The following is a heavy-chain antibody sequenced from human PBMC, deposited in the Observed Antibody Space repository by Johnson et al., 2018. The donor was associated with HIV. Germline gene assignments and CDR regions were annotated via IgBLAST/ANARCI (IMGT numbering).Heavy chain of an antibody. CDR2: MWYDGSNK. D-gene: IGHD1-26*01. CDR1: GFTFSSYP. Sequence: QVQLVESGGGVVQPGRSLRLSCAASGFTFSSYPMHWVRQAPGKGLEWVAVMWYDGSNKYYADSVKGRFTISRDNSKNTLYLQMNSLRAEDTAVYYCARDRGGGSYHDAFDIWGQGTMVTVSS. CDR3: ARDRGGGSYHDAFDI. J-gene: IGHJ3*02. V-gene: IGHV3-30*04.